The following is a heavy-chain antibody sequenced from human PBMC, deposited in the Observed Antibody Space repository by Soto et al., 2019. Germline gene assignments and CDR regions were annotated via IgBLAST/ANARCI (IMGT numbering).Heavy chain of an antibody. CDR1: GGSISSGCYY. D-gene: IGHD3-3*01. CDR3: ARGKGTLRFLEWFNYYGMDV. V-gene: IGHV4-31*03. Sequence: PSETLSLTCTVSGGSISSGCYYWSWIRQHPGKGLEWIGYIYYSGSTYYNPSLKSRVTISVDTSKNQFSLKLSSVTAADTAVYYCARGKGTLRFLEWFNYYGMDVWGQGTTVTV. J-gene: IGHJ6*02. CDR2: IYYSGST.